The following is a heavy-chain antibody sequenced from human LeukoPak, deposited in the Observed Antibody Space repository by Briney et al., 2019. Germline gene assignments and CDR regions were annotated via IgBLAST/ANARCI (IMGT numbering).Heavy chain of an antibody. CDR1: GGSISSYY. D-gene: IGHD6-13*01. CDR3: ATRSDSSSWYPFGY. Sequence: PSETLSLTCTVSGGSISSYYWSWIRQPPGKGLEWIGYIYYSGSTNYNPSLKSRVTISVDTSKNQFSLKLSSVTAADTAVYYCATRSDSSSWYPFGYWGQGTLVTVSS. CDR2: IYYSGST. V-gene: IGHV4-59*08. J-gene: IGHJ4*02.